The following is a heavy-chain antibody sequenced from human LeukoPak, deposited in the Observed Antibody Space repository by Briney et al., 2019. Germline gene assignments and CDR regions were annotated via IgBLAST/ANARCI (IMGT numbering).Heavy chain of an antibody. D-gene: IGHD3-22*01. J-gene: IGHJ4*02. Sequence: GASVKVSCKASGYTFSSYAMSWVRQAPGKGLEWVSAISGSGGSTYYADSVKGRFTISRDNSKNTLYLQMNSLRAEDTAVYYCAKATRITMIVVVISKARYYLDYWGQGTLVTVSS. CDR2: ISGSGGST. CDR3: AKATRITMIVVVISKARYYLDY. V-gene: IGHV3-23*01. CDR1: GYTFSSYA.